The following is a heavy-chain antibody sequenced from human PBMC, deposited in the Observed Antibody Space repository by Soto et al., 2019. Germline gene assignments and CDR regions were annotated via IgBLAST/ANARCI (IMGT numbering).Heavy chain of an antibody. Sequence: QVQLVQSGAEVKKPGSSVKVSCKSSGGTFSSYAITWVRQAPGQGLEWMGRIIPIFGTANYNQKFQGSFTITADESTSTADMELSSLRSEDMAVYYCARNEYSTTFYYYVMDVWGQGTTVTVSS. J-gene: IGHJ6*02. CDR1: GGTFSSYA. D-gene: IGHD6-6*01. CDR2: IIPIFGTA. CDR3: ARNEYSTTFYYYVMDV. V-gene: IGHV1-69*01.